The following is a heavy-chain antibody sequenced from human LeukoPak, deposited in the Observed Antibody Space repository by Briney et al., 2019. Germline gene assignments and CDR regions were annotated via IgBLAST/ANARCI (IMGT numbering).Heavy chain of an antibody. J-gene: IGHJ4*02. CDR3: ARGQVGHYDSSGYCDY. CDR1: GGSISSGGYY. Sequence: SETLSLTCTVSGGSISSGGYYWSWIRQHPGKGLEWIGYIYYSGSTYYNPSLKSRVTISVDTSKNQFSLKLSSVTAADTAVYYCARGQVGHYDSSGYCDYWGQGTLVTVSS. V-gene: IGHV4-31*03. D-gene: IGHD3-22*01. CDR2: IYYSGST.